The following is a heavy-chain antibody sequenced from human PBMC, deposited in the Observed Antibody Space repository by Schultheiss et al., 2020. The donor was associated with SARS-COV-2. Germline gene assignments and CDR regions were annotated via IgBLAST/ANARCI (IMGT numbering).Heavy chain of an antibody. V-gene: IGHV3-66*01. CDR2: IYTGGSI. CDR1: GFSFSTSS. Sequence: GGSLRLSCAASGFSFSTSSMTWVRQAPGKGLEWVSVIYTGGSIYYADSVKGRFIISRDVSKNTLFLQMNSLRAEDTAVYYCARDRSSGFDYWGQGTLVTVSS. CDR3: ARDRSSGFDY. J-gene: IGHJ4*02. D-gene: IGHD3-22*01.